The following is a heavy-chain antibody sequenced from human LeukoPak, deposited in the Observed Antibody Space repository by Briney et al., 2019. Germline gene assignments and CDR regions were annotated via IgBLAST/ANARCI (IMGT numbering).Heavy chain of an antibody. CDR1: GFTFSIYS. V-gene: IGHV3-21*01. J-gene: IGHJ4*02. CDR2: ISSSSSYI. CDR3: ARDQGTTYYYDSSGYTFDY. Sequence: GGSLRLSCAASGFTFSIYSMNRVRQAPGKGLEWVSSISSSSSYIYYADSVKGRFTISRDNAKKSLYLQMNSLRAEDTAVYYCARDQGTTYYYDSSGYTFDYWGQGTLVTVSS. D-gene: IGHD3-22*01.